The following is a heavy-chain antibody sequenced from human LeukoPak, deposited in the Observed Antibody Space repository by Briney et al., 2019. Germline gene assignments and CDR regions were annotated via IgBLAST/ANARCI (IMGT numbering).Heavy chain of an antibody. CDR3: ARDKYDILTGFRYYYYMDV. V-gene: IGHV4-61*02. CDR1: GGSISSGSYY. D-gene: IGHD3-9*01. CDR2: IYTSGST. J-gene: IGHJ6*03. Sequence: PSETLSLTCTVSGGSISSGSYYWSWIRQPAGKGLEWIGRIYTSGSTNYNPSLKSRVTISVDTSKNQFSLKLSSVTAADTAVYYCARDKYDILTGFRYYYYMDVWGKGTTVTISS.